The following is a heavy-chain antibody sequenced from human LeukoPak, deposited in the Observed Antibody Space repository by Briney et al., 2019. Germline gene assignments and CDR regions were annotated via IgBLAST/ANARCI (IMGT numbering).Heavy chain of an antibody. CDR3: ARDLRYSSGWSASGMDV. D-gene: IGHD6-19*01. J-gene: IGHJ6*03. CDR2: INPSGGST. V-gene: IGHV1-46*01. Sequence: ASVKVSCKASGYTFTSNYIHWVRQAPGQGLEWVGMINPSGGSTNYAQNFQGRVSMTRDMSTNTVYMDLRSLRSEDTAVYYCARDLRYSSGWSASGMDVWGKGTTVTISS. CDR1: GYTFTSNY.